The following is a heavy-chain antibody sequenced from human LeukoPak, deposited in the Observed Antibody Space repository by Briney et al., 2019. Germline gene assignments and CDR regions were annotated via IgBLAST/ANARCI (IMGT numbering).Heavy chain of an antibody. CDR3: ARKRKNCSSTSCLPWFGP. D-gene: IGHD2-2*01. J-gene: IGHJ5*02. Sequence: SETLSLTCAVYGGSFSGYYWSWIRQPPGKGLEWIGEINHSGSTNYNPSLKSRVTISVDTSKNQFSLKLSSVTAADTAVYYCARKRKNCSSTSCLPWFGPWGQGTLVTVSS. CDR2: INHSGST. V-gene: IGHV4-34*01. CDR1: GGSFSGYY.